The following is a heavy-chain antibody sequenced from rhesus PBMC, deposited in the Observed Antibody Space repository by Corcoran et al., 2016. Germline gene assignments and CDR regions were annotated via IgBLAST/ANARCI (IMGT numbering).Heavy chain of an antibody. Sequence: EVQLVQSGAEVKRPGESLKISCKTSGYSFTSYWISWVRQMPGKGLEWTGALDPTDSENGYNPSVQGQVTISADKSSSTADLQWSRLKAAGTATDYCAKSSGGYYFDYWGQGVLVTVSS. CDR2: LDPTDSEN. D-gene: IGHD5-24*01. V-gene: IGHV5-20*01. J-gene: IGHJ4*01. CDR1: GYSFTSYW. CDR3: AKSSGGYYFDY.